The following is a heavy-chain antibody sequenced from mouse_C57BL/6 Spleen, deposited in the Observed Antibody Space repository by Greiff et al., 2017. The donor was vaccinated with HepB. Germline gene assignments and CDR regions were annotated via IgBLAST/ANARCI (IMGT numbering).Heavy chain of an antibody. CDR3: ARWITTVDYAMDY. CDR1: GFTFSSYG. Sequence: VQLKESGGDLVKPGGSLKLSCAASGFTFSSYGMSWVRQTPDKRLEWVATISSGGSYTYYPDSVKGRFTISRDNAKNTLYLQMSSLKSEDTAMYYCARWITTVDYAMDYWGQGTSVTVSS. CDR2: ISSGGSYT. D-gene: IGHD1-1*01. J-gene: IGHJ4*01. V-gene: IGHV5-6*01.